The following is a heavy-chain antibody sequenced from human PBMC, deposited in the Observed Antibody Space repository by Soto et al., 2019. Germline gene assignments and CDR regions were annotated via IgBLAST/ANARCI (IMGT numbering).Heavy chain of an antibody. D-gene: IGHD4-4*01. J-gene: IGHJ6*04. V-gene: IGHV1-2*04. CDR1: GYTFTGYY. CDR3: ARDGRRITTDYYYYYGMDV. Sequence: PSVKVSCKASGYTFTGYYMHWVRQAPGQGLEWMGWINPNSGGTNYAQKFQGWVTMTRDTSISTAYMELSRLRSDATAVYYCARDGRRITTDYYYYYGMDVWGKGTTVTVSS. CDR2: INPNSGGT.